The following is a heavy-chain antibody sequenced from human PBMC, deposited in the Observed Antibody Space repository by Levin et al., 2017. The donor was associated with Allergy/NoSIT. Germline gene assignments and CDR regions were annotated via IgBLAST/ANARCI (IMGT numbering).Heavy chain of an antibody. J-gene: IGHJ4*02. D-gene: IGHD3-22*01. CDR3: ARDRNYDSRDKYFDY. CDR2: IYHSGLT. V-gene: IGHV4-4*02. Sequence: PSETLSLTCAVSGGSISSGNWWSWVRQFPGKGLEWIGEIYHSGLTNYNPSLKSRVTISVDKSKSQFSLKLSSVTAADTAVYYCARDRNYDSRDKYFDYWGQGSLVIVSS. CDR1: GGSISSGNW.